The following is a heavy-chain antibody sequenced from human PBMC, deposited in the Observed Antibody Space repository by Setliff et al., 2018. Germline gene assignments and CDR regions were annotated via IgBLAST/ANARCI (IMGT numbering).Heavy chain of an antibody. V-gene: IGHV4-61*01. J-gene: IGHJ1*01. D-gene: IGHD2-2*01. CDR2: IYHDGNDKYTPSV. CDR3: ARGMPIGYSQP. CDR1: GGSISSASYY. Sequence: SETLSLTCTVSGGSISSASYYWSWVRQPPGKGLEWIGEIYHDGNDKYTPSVHYSPSLKSRVTISVDTSKNLFSLNLTSVTAADTAIYYCARGMPIGYSQPWGQGTLVTVSS.